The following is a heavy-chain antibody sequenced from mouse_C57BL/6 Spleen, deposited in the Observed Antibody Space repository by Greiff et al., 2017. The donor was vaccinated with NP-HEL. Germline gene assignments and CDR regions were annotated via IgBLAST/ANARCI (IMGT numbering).Heavy chain of an antibody. V-gene: IGHV1-7*01. CDR1: GYTFTSYW. CDR2: INPSSGYT. J-gene: IGHJ4*01. Sequence: VQLQQSGAELAKPGASVKLSCKASGYTFTSYWMHWVKQRPGQGLEWIGYINPSSGYTKYNQKFKDKATLTADKSSSTAYMQLSSLTYEDSAVYYCARWDYYGSSSGDYYARDDWGQGTSVTVSS. D-gene: IGHD1-1*01. CDR3: ARWDYYGSSSGDYYARDD.